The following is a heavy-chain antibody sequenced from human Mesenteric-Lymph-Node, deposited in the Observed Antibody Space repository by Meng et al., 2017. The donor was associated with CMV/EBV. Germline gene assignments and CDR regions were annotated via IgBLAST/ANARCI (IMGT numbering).Heavy chain of an antibody. V-gene: IGHV3-23*01. CDR2: ISGNGRIT. Sequence: LRLSCVASGFTFGNFALSWVRQAPGTGLEWVSSISGNGRITYSADSVKGRFTISRDSSKNTLYLQMKSLKAEDTAIYFCARFRGAFDFWGQGALVTVSS. D-gene: IGHD3-16*01. J-gene: IGHJ4*02. CDR3: ARFRGAFDF. CDR1: GFTFGNFA.